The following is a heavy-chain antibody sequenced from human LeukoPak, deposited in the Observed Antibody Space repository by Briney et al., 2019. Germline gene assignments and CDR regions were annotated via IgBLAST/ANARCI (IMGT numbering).Heavy chain of an antibody. CDR1: GGTFSSYA. CDR2: IIPILGIA. J-gene: IGHJ4*02. Sequence: SVKVSCKASGGTFSSYAISWVRQAPGQGLEWMGRIIPILGIANYAQKFQGRVTITADKSTSTAYVELSSLRSEDTAVYYCARDLGSSSFDYWGQGTLVTVSS. CDR3: ARDLGSSSFDY. V-gene: IGHV1-69*04. D-gene: IGHD6-13*01.